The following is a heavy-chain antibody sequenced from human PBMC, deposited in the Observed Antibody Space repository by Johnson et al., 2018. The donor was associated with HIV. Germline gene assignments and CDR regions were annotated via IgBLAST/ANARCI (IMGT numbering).Heavy chain of an antibody. CDR2: ISYAGSDK. Sequence: QVQLVESGVGVVQPGRSLRLSCAASGFTFSYYGIHWVRQAPGKGLEWVAVISYAGSDKYYSDSVKGRFTISRDNSKNTLYLQMNSLRAEDTAVYFCAREMVTTGFRAVDLWGQGTMVTVSS. D-gene: IGHD1-1*01. CDR1: GFTFSYYG. V-gene: IGHV3-33*05. J-gene: IGHJ3*01. CDR3: AREMVTTGFRAVDL.